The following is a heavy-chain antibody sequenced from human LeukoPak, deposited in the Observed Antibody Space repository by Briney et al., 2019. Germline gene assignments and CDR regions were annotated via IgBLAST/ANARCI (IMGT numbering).Heavy chain of an antibody. V-gene: IGHV3-23*01. Sequence: GGSLRLSCAASGFTFSSNAMSWVRRAPGKGLEWVSTISGNYGSTYYVDSVKGRFTISRDNFKNTVFLRMNSLRAEDTAVYYCAKVVLLLTASDAFDFWGQGTKVTVSS. J-gene: IGHJ3*01. CDR1: GFTFSSNA. CDR2: ISGNYGST. D-gene: IGHD2-21*02. CDR3: AKVVLLLTASDAFDF.